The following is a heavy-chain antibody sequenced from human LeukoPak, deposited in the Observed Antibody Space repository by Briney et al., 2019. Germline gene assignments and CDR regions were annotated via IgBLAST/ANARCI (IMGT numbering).Heavy chain of an antibody. Sequence: GESLNISCKASGYTFSTYWIAWVRQMPGKGLEWMGIIYPSDSETRYSPSFQGQVTISVDKSISTAYLQWRSLKASDTAMYYCARRRAASTIYHYSMDFWGHGTTVIVSS. V-gene: IGHV5-51*01. J-gene: IGHJ6*02. CDR3: ARRRAASTIYHYSMDF. D-gene: IGHD5/OR15-5a*01. CDR1: GYTFSTYW. CDR2: IYPSDSET.